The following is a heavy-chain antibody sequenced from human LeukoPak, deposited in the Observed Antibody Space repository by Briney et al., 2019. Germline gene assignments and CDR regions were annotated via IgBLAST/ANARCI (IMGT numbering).Heavy chain of an antibody. Sequence: ASVKVSCKASGYTFTGYYMHWVRQAPGQGLEWMGIINPSGGSTSYAQKFQGRVTITADESTSTAYMELSSLRSEDTAVYYCARDVSSGWYTYVDYWGQGTLVTVSS. CDR2: INPSGGST. V-gene: IGHV1-46*01. CDR1: GYTFTGYY. D-gene: IGHD6-19*01. CDR3: ARDVSSGWYTYVDY. J-gene: IGHJ4*02.